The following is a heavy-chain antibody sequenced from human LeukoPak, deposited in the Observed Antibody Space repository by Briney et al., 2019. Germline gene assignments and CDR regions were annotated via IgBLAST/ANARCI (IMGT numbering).Heavy chain of an antibody. J-gene: IGHJ4*02. CDR1: GFTFSSYS. Sequence: PGGSLRLSCAASGFTFSSYSMNWVRQAPGKGLEWVSSISSSSSYIYYADSVKGRFTISRDNAKNSLYLQMNSLRAEDTAVYYCARGGAIIQWELLDYWGQGTLVTVSS. D-gene: IGHD1-26*01. CDR2: ISSSSSYI. V-gene: IGHV3-21*01. CDR3: ARGGAIIQWELLDY.